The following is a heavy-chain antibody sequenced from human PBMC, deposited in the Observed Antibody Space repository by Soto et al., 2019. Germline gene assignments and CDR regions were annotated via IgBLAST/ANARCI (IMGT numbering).Heavy chain of an antibody. Sequence: GGSLRLSCAASGFTFSSYWMSWVRQAPGKGLEWVANIKQDGSEKYYVDSVKGRFTISRDNAKNSLYLQMNSLRAEDTAVYYCARGPDPYSPKMVRGVIKTPRYYYYYGMDVWGQGTTVTVSS. V-gene: IGHV3-7*01. J-gene: IGHJ6*02. CDR2: IKQDGSEK. D-gene: IGHD3-10*01. CDR1: GFTFSSYW. CDR3: ARGPDPYSPKMVRGVIKTPRYYYYYGMDV.